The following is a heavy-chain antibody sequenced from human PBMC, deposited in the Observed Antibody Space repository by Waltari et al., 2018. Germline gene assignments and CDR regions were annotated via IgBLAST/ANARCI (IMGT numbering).Heavy chain of an antibody. V-gene: IGHV3-33*01. CDR3: ARGIYGDYIIDY. J-gene: IGHJ4*02. D-gene: IGHD4-17*01. CDR2: IWYDGSNK. Sequence: QVQLVESGGGVVQPGRSLRLSCAASGFTFSSYGMNWVSQAPGKGLEWVAVIWYDGSNKYYADSVKGRFTISRDNSKNTLYLQMNSLRAEDTAVYYCARGIYGDYIIDYWGQGTLVTVSS. CDR1: GFTFSSYG.